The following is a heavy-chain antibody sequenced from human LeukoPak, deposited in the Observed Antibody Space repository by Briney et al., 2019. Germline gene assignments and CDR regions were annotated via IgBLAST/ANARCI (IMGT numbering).Heavy chain of an antibody. CDR3: ARDSGGYSYGSFDY. D-gene: IGHD5-18*01. V-gene: IGHV1-69*13. CDR2: IIPIFGTA. CDR1: GGTFSSYA. Sequence: SVKVSCKASGGTFSSYAISWVRQAPGQGLEWMGGIIPIFGTANYAQKFQGRVTITADESTSTAYMELSSLRSEDTAVYYCARDSGGYSYGSFDYWGQGALVTVSS. J-gene: IGHJ4*02.